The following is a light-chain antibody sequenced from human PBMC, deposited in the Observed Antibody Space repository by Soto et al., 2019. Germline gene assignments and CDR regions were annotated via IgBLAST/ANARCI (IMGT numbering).Light chain of an antibody. CDR2: AAS. Sequence: DIQMTQSPSSLSASVVAEVTITCRASHTIMTYLNWYQLKPGKPPRLLIYAASSLQSGVPSRFSGSGSGTDSTLTINSLQPEDFATYSCQQSYNSAQTFGQGTKVDIK. J-gene: IGKJ1*01. V-gene: IGKV1-39*01. CDR1: HTIMTY. CDR3: QQSYNSAQT.